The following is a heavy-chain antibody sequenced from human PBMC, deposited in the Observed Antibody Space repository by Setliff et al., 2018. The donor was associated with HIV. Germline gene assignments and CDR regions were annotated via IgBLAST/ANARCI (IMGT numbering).Heavy chain of an antibody. CDR1: GGSFSGYY. CDR3: ARGPPKYYYDSSWYYFDY. J-gene: IGHJ4*02. V-gene: IGHV4-34*01. D-gene: IGHD3-22*01. Sequence: SETLSLTCAVYGGSFSGYYWSWTRQSPGKGLEWIGEINHSGSTNYNPSLKSRVAISVDTSKNQFSLKLSSVTAADTSVYYCARGPPKYYYDSSWYYFDYWGQGTLVTVSS. CDR2: INHSGST.